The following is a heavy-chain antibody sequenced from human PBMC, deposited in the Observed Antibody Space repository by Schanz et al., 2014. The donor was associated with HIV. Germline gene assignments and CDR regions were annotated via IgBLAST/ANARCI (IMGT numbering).Heavy chain of an antibody. Sequence: QVQVVESGGGVVQPGRSLTLSCATTGFPLRDFGMHWVRQAAGKGLEWLAFISYNGNEKDYGDSVKGRFNISRDNSRNSLYLQMNRLRAEDTAVYYCAKDRNQYDSRYIGKGNYYYYYGMDVWGQGTTVTVSS. V-gene: IGHV3-30*18. CDR1: GFPLRDFG. CDR2: ISYNGNEK. D-gene: IGHD3-22*01. J-gene: IGHJ6*02. CDR3: AKDRNQYDSRYIGKGNYYYYYGMDV.